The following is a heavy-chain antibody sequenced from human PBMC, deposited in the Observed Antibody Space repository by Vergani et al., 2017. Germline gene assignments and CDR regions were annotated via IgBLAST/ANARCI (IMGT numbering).Heavy chain of an antibody. J-gene: IGHJ4*02. CDR3: ARVATIAYCDY. CDR1: GYTFTSYG. D-gene: IGHD5-24*01. CDR2: INPSGGST. Sequence: QVQLVQSGAEVKKPGDSVKVSCKASGYTFTSYGISWVRQAPGQGLEWMGIINPSGGSTSYAQKFQGRVTMTRDTSTSTVYMELSSLRSEDTAVYYCARVATIAYCDYWGQGTLVIVSS. V-gene: IGHV1-46*01.